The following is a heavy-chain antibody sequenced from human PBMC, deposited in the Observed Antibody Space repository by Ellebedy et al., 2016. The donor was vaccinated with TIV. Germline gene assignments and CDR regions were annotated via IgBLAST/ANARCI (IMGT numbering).Heavy chain of an antibody. V-gene: IGHV1-69*04. Sequence: ASVKVSCKASGGTFSSYAISWVRQAPGQGLEWMGRIIPILGIANYAQKFQGRVTITADKSTSTAYMELSSLRSEDTAVYYCARGYYYDSSGPFGAFDIWGQGTMVTVSS. CDR2: IIPILGIA. J-gene: IGHJ3*02. CDR1: GGTFSSYA. CDR3: ARGYYYDSSGPFGAFDI. D-gene: IGHD3-22*01.